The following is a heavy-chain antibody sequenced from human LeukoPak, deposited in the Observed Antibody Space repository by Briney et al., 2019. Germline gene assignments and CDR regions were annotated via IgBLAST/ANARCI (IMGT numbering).Heavy chain of an antibody. J-gene: IGHJ4*02. CDR1: GDSVSSNTAA. CDR2: TFYRSKWYN. Sequence: SQTHSLTCVIAGDSVSSNTAAWNWIRQSPLRGLEWLGRTFYRSKWYNDYAGSVKSRITISPDTSKNHFSLHLDSVTPEDTAMYYCARDGWPAFDYWGQGSLVTVSS. D-gene: IGHD2-15*01. CDR3: ARDGWPAFDY. V-gene: IGHV6-1*01.